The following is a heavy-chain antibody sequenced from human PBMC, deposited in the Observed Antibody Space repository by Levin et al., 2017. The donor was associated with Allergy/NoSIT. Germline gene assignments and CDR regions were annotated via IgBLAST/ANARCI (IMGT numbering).Heavy chain of an antibody. Sequence: GGSLRLSCAASGFTFSDYYMSWIRQAPGKGLEWVSYISSSGSTIYYADSVKGRFTISRDNAKNSLYLQMNSLRAEDTAVYYCARGGLSGIAVADLFDPWGQGTLVTVSS. CDR2: ISSSGSTI. J-gene: IGHJ5*02. V-gene: IGHV3-11*01. CDR3: ARGGLSGIAVADLFDP. D-gene: IGHD6-19*01. CDR1: GFTFSDYY.